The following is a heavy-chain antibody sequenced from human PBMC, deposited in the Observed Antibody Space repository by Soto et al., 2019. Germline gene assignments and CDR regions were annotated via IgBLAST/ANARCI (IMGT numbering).Heavy chain of an antibody. Sequence: PSETLSLTFTVSGGSISSGDYYWSCIRQPPGKGLEWIGYIYYSGSTYYNPSLKSRVTISVDTSKNQFSLKLSSVTAADTAVYYCASNSYGYTFYEYWGQGTLVTVSS. J-gene: IGHJ4*02. D-gene: IGHD5-18*01. V-gene: IGHV4-30-4*01. CDR1: GGSISSGDYY. CDR2: IYYSGST. CDR3: ASNSYGYTFYEY.